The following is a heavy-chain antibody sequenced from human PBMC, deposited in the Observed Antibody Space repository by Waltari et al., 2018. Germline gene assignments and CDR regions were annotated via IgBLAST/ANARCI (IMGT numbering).Heavy chain of an antibody. J-gene: IGHJ3*01. Sequence: QLQLQESGPGLVKPSETLSLTCSVSGGSITTSRHYWGWIRQPPGQGLGWVATVSYHGAAYTNPSLSSRVTMSRDTSKNQLSLTLGAVTAADAAVYYCATYIGASVGTAAFDVWGQGKMVIVSS. CDR3: ATYIGASVGTAAFDV. V-gene: IGHV4-39*01. D-gene: IGHD5-12*01. CDR1: GGSITTSRHY. CDR2: VSYHGAA.